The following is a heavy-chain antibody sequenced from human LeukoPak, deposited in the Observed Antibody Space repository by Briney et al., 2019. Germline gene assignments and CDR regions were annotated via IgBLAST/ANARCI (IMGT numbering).Heavy chain of an antibody. CDR1: GGSFSGYY. J-gene: IGHJ5*02. CDR2: IYYSGST. V-gene: IGHV4-59*08. CDR3: ARQKHRNWFDP. Sequence: SETLSLTCAVYGGSFSGYYWSWIRQPPGKGLEWIGYIYYSGSTNYNPSLKSRVTISVDTSKNQFSLKLSSVTAADTAVYYCARQKHRNWFDPWGQGTLVTVSS.